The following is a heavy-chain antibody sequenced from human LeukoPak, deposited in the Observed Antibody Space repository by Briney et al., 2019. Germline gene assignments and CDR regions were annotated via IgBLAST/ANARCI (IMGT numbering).Heavy chain of an antibody. D-gene: IGHD2-2*01. CDR3: ARSALYSTKSDYYFES. Sequence: PKASVKVSCKASGYTFTGYYMHWVRQAPGQGLEWMGRINPNSGGTNYAQKFQGRVTITRDTSLSTAHMELSSLRSEDTAMYYCARSALYSTKSDYYFESWGQGTLVTVSS. CDR1: GYTFTGYY. V-gene: IGHV1-2*06. CDR2: INPNSGGT. J-gene: IGHJ4*02.